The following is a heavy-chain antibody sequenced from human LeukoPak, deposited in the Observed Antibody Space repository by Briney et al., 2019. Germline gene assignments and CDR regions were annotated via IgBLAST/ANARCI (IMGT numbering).Heavy chain of an antibody. V-gene: IGHV1-18*01. J-gene: IGHJ5*02. Sequence: RASVKVSCKASGYTFTSYGISWVRQAPGQGLEWMGWISAYNGNTNYAQKLQGRVTMTTDTSTSTAYMELRSLRSDDTAVYYCARAHYDILTGYLTWFDPWGQGTLVTVSS. D-gene: IGHD3-9*01. CDR1: GYTFTSYG. CDR2: ISAYNGNT. CDR3: ARAHYDILTGYLTWFDP.